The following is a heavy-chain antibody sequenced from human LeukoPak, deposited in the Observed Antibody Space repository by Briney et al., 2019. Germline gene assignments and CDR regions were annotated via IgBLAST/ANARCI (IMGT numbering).Heavy chain of an antibody. CDR2: IYSGGST. CDR3: AKDHLPGIVVADRDY. J-gene: IGHJ4*02. V-gene: IGHV3-53*01. CDR1: GFTVSSNY. Sequence: GGSLRLSCAASGFTVSSNYMSWVRQAPGKGLEWVSVIYSGGSTYYADSVKGRFTISRDNSKNTLYLQINSLRGEDTAVYYCAKDHLPGIVVADRDYWGQGTLVTVSS. D-gene: IGHD6-19*01.